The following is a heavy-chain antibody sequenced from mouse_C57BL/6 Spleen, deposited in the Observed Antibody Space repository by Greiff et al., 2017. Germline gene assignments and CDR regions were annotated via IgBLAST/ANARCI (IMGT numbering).Heavy chain of an antibody. CDR3: ARYYYGWYFDV. CDR1: GYTFTSYG. Sequence: VQLQQSGAELARPGASVKLSCKASGYTFTSYGISWVKQRTGQGLEWIGEIYPRSGNTYYNEKFKGKATLTADKSSSTAYMELRSLTSEDSAVYFCARYYYGWYFDVWGTGTTVTVSS. CDR2: IYPRSGNT. D-gene: IGHD1-1*01. J-gene: IGHJ1*03. V-gene: IGHV1-81*01.